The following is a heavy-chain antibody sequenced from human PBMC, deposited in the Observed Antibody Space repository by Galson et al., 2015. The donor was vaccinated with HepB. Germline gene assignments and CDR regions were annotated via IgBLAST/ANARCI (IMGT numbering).Heavy chain of an antibody. J-gene: IGHJ6*02. CDR3: ARGPDTYYYYCMDV. CDR1: GGSFSGYY. V-gene: IGHV4-34*01. CDR2: INHSGST. Sequence: SETLSLTCAVYGGSFSGYYWSWIRQPPGKGLEWIGEINHSGSTNYSPSLKSRVTISVDPSKNQFSLKLSSVTAADTAVYYCARGPDTYYYYCMDVWGQGTTVTVSS.